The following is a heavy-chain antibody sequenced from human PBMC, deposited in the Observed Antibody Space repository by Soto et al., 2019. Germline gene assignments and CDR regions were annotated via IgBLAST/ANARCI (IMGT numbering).Heavy chain of an antibody. V-gene: IGHV4-4*07. CDR1: GGSINTLY. Sequence: SETLSLTXTVSGGSINTLYWSWVRQPAGKGLEWIGRIFSSGSTSFNPSLESRVAMSVDTSKNHFSLNLSSVTAADMAVYYCAREGSYSAYNFAHGIQLWSFDFWGQGALVTVSS. CDR3: AREGSYSAYNFAHGIQLWSFDF. J-gene: IGHJ4*02. D-gene: IGHD5-12*01. CDR2: IFSSGST.